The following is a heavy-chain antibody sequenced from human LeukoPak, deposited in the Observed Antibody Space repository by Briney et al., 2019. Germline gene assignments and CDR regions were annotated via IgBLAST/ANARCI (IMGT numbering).Heavy chain of an antibody. CDR1: GFTFSSYS. CDR3: ARAARDCSGGSCPYYFDY. CDR2: ISSSSSYI. Sequence: EPGGSLRLSCAASGFTFSSYSMNWVRQAPGKGLEWVSPISSSSSYIYYADSVKGRFTISRDNAKNSLYLQMNSLRAEDTAVYYCARAARDCSGGSCPYYFDYWGQGTLVTVSS. D-gene: IGHD2-15*01. V-gene: IGHV3-21*01. J-gene: IGHJ4*02.